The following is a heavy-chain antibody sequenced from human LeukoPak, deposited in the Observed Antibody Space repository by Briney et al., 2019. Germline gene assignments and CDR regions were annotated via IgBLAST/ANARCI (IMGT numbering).Heavy chain of an antibody. D-gene: IGHD3-16*01. CDR2: IYYSGST. J-gene: IGHJ5*02. CDR1: GDSISGYY. CDR3: ARESGSYLWRSWLNP. V-gene: IGHV4-59*01. Sequence: SETLSLTCTVSGDSISGYYWSWIRQPPGKGLEWIGYIYYSGSTNYNPSLKSRVTISVDTSKNQFSLKLSSVTAADTAVYYCARESGSYLWRSWLNPWGQGTLVTVSS.